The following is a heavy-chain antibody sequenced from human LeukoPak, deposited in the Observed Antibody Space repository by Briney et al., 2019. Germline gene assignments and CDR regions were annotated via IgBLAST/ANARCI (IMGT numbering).Heavy chain of an antibody. D-gene: IGHD4/OR15-4a*01. J-gene: IGHJ6*03. Sequence: PGGSLRLSCAASGFTFSDYYMSWIRQAPGKGLEWVSYISSSGSTIYYADSVKGRFTISRDNAKNSLYLQMNSLRAEDTAVYYCARAPNAYYHYYYMDVWGKGTTVTISS. CDR2: ISSSGSTI. V-gene: IGHV3-11*01. CDR3: ARAPNAYYHYYYMDV. CDR1: GFTFSDYY.